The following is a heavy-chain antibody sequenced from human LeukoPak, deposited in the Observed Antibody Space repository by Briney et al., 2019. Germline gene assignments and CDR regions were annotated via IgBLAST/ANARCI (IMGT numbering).Heavy chain of an antibody. D-gene: IGHD3-22*01. V-gene: IGHV4-4*07. CDR3: ARDGDPTSYYYDSSGYYNGGIDY. CDR2: IYTSGST. Sequence: SETLSLTCTVSGGSISSYYWSWIRQPAGKGLEWIGRIYTSGSTTYNPSLKSRVTISVDTSKNQFSLKLSSVTAADTAVYYCARDGDPTSYYYDSSGYYNGGIDYWGQGTLVTVSS. CDR1: GGSISSYY. J-gene: IGHJ4*02.